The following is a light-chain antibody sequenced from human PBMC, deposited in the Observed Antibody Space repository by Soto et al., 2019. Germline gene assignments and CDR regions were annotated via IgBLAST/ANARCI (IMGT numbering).Light chain of an antibody. Sequence: ESVSPRAPATLCLSAGERATLSSRASQSVSSYLAWYQQKPGQAPRLLIYDASNRAAGIPARFSGSGSGTDFTLTISSLEPEDFAVYYCQQRSNWPPFTFGQGTRLEIK. CDR1: QSVSSY. V-gene: IGKV3-11*01. CDR2: DAS. J-gene: IGKJ5*01. CDR3: QQRSNWPPFT.